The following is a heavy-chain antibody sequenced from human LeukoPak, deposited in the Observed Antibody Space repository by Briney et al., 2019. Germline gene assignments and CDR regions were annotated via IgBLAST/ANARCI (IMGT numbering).Heavy chain of an antibody. D-gene: IGHD3-22*01. Sequence: GGSLRLSCAASGFTFDDYAMHWVRHAPGKGLEWVSGISWNSGSIGYADSVKGRFTISRDNAKNSLYLQMNSLRAEDTALYYCAKDQYYDSSGYLDYWGQGTLVTVSA. CDR1: GFTFDDYA. J-gene: IGHJ4*02. CDR3: AKDQYYDSSGYLDY. V-gene: IGHV3-9*01. CDR2: ISWNSGSI.